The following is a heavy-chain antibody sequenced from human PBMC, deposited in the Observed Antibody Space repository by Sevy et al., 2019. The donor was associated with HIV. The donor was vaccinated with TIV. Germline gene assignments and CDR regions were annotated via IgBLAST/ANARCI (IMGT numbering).Heavy chain of an antibody. Sequence: GESLKISCAASGFTFSSYGMHWVRQAPGKGLEWVAVISYDGSNKYYADSVKGRFTISRDNSKNRLYLQMNSLRAEDTAVYYCAKEGYSYGEDYWGQGTLVTVSS. J-gene: IGHJ4*02. V-gene: IGHV3-30*18. CDR1: GFTFSSYG. D-gene: IGHD5-18*01. CDR2: ISYDGSNK. CDR3: AKEGYSYGEDY.